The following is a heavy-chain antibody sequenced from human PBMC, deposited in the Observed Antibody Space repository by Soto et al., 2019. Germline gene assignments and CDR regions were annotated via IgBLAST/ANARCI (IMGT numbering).Heavy chain of an antibody. CDR1: GGTFSSYA. V-gene: IGHV1-69*13. D-gene: IGHD2-2*01. CDR3: ARARWDIVVVPAAIFGMDV. CDR2: IIPIFGTA. J-gene: IGHJ6*02. Sequence: SVKVSCKASGGTFSSYAISWVRQAPGQGLEWMGGIIPIFGTANYAQKFQGRVTITADESTSTAYMELSSLRSEDTAVYCCARARWDIVVVPAAIFGMDVWGQGTTVTVSS.